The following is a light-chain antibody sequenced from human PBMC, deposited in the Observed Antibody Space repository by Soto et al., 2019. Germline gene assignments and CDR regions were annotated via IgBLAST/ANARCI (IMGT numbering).Light chain of an antibody. Sequence: QSVLTQPASVSGSPGQSITISCTGTSSDVGAYNYVSWYQQHPGKAPKLMIYEVSNRPSGVSNRFSGSKSANTASLTISGLQAGDEDDYYCSSYTSSSTWLFGGGTKLTVL. CDR2: EVS. CDR3: SSYTSSSTWL. V-gene: IGLV2-14*03. CDR1: SSDVGAYNY. J-gene: IGLJ3*02.